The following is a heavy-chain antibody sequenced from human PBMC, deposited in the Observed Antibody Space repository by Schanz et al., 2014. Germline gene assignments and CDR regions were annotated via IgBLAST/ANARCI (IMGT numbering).Heavy chain of an antibody. Sequence: EVQLVESGGGLIQPGGSLRLSCAASGFGFSSYWMHWVRQVPGKGLVWVSRIKSDGSSTSYADSVKGRFTISRDNSKNTLYLQMNSLRAEDTAVYYCAKGRFGELSAFDIWGQGTMVTVSS. J-gene: IGHJ3*02. CDR2: IKSDGSST. V-gene: IGHV3-74*02. CDR3: AKGRFGELSAFDI. D-gene: IGHD3-10*01. CDR1: GFGFSSYW.